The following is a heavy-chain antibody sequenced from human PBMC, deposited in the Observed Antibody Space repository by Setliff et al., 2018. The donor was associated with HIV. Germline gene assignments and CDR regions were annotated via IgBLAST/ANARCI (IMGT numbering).Heavy chain of an antibody. CDR1: GYSFSDNW. J-gene: IGHJ5*01. Sequence: ESLKLSCKGFGYSFSDNWIGWVRQMPGKGLEWMGIIYPDDSATRYSPSFQGQVTISADKSINTAYLRWRSLRASDTAIYFCAKHGFERKSPYNWFDSWGQGTLVTVSS. V-gene: IGHV5-51*01. CDR2: IYPDDSAT. D-gene: IGHD3-16*01. CDR3: AKHGFERKSPYNWFDS.